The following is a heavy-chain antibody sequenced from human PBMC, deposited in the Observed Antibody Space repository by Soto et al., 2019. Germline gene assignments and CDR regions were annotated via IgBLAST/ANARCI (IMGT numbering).Heavy chain of an antibody. J-gene: IGHJ3*02. D-gene: IGHD1-1*01. Sequence: QVQLQQWGAGLLKPSETLSLTCAVYGGFVSSGSYYWSWIRQPPGKGLEWIGEMSHSGGTHFHPSPRSRVTISVDTSKNQFSLRMSSVTAAKTALYYCARVERGTATTVVDAFDIWGPGTMVTVSS. CDR1: GGFVSSGSYY. V-gene: IGHV4-34*01. CDR3: ARVERGTATTVVDAFDI. CDR2: MSHSGGT.